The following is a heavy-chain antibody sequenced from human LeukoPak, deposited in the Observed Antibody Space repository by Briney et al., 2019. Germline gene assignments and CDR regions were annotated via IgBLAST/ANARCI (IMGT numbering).Heavy chain of an antibody. Sequence: PGGSLRLSCAASGSTVSNNYMSWVRQAPGKGLEWVSVIYSGDNTYYVESVKGRFTISRDNSKNTLFLQMNRLRAEDTAVYYCAGRRVLDASFDYWGQGTLVTFSS. CDR1: GSTVSNNY. V-gene: IGHV3-66*02. D-gene: IGHD3-16*01. J-gene: IGHJ4*02. CDR3: AGRRVLDASFDY. CDR2: IYSGDNT.